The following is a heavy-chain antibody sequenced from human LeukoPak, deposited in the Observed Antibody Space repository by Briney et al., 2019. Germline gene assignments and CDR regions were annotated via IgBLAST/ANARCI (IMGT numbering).Heavy chain of an antibody. Sequence: SETLSLTCTVSGGSISSGGYYWSWIRQHPGTGLEWIGYIYYSGSTYYNPSLKSRVTISVDTSKNQFSLKLSSVTAADTAVYYCASIAARPFYYGMDVWGQGTTVTVSS. D-gene: IGHD6-6*01. CDR3: ASIAARPFYYGMDV. J-gene: IGHJ6*02. V-gene: IGHV4-31*03. CDR2: IYYSGST. CDR1: GGSISSGGYY.